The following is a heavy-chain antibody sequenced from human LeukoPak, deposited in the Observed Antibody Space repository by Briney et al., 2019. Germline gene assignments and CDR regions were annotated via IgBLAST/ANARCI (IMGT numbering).Heavy chain of an antibody. CDR2: ISGSGGST. D-gene: IGHD3-10*01. V-gene: IGHV3-23*01. CDR1: GFTFSSYA. CDR3: AKDSQGFVRGVIVDAFDI. Sequence: PGRSLRLSCAASGFTFSSYAMSWVRQAPGEGLEWVSAISGSGGSTYYADSVKGRFTISRDNSKNTLYLQMNSLRAEDTAVYYCAKDSQGFVRGVIVDAFDIWGQGTMVTVSS. J-gene: IGHJ3*02.